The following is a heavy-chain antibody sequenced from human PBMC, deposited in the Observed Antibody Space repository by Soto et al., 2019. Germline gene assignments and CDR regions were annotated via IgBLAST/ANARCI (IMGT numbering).Heavy chain of an antibody. CDR3: ARDSCGYSGYGYFDY. D-gene: IGHD5-12*01. Sequence: QVQLVESGGGVVQPGRSLRLSCAASGFTFSRYAMHWVRQAPGKGLEWVAVISYDGSNKYYADSVKGRFTISRDNSKNTLYLQMNSMRAEDTAVYYCARDSCGYSGYGYFDYWGQGTLVTVSS. CDR2: ISYDGSNK. V-gene: IGHV3-30-3*01. J-gene: IGHJ4*02. CDR1: GFTFSRYA.